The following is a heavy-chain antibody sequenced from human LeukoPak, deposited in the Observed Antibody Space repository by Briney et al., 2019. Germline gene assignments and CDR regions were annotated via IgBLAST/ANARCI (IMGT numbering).Heavy chain of an antibody. V-gene: IGHV1-2*02. CDR2: INPNSGGT. Sequence: ASVEVSCKASGYTFTGYYMHWVRQAPGQGLEWMGWINPNSGGTNYAQKSQGRVTMTRDTSISTAYMELSRLRSDDTAVYYCARECGYGRCGMDVWGQGTTVTVSS. D-gene: IGHD5-12*01. J-gene: IGHJ6*02. CDR1: GYTFTGYY. CDR3: ARECGYGRCGMDV.